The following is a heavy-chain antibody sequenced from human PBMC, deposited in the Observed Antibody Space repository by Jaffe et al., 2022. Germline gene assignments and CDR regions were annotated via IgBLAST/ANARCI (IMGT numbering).Heavy chain of an antibody. D-gene: IGHD1-26*01. J-gene: IGHJ1*01. CDR2: INTNTGNP. CDR1: GYTFTSYA. Sequence: QVQLVQSGSELKKPGASVKVSCKASGYTFTSYAMNWVRQAPGQGLEWMGWINTNTGNPTYAQGFTGRFVFSLDTSVSTAYLQISSLKAEDTAVYYCAREGWELNFRPPRSEYFQHWGQGTLVTVSS. CDR3: AREGWELNFRPPRSEYFQH. V-gene: IGHV7-4-1*02.